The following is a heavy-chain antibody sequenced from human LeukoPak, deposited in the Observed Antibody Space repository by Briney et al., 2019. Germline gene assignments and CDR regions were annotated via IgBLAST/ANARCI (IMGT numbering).Heavy chain of an antibody. J-gene: IGHJ4*02. Sequence: SETLSLTCTVSGGSISSYYWSWIRQPPGRGLEWIGYIYYSGSTNYNPSLKSRVTISVDTSKNQFSLKLSSVTAADTAVYYCARGWGSSGDYFDYWGQGTLVTVSS. V-gene: IGHV4-59*08. D-gene: IGHD6-6*01. CDR3: ARGWGSSGDYFDY. CDR1: GGSISSYY. CDR2: IYYSGST.